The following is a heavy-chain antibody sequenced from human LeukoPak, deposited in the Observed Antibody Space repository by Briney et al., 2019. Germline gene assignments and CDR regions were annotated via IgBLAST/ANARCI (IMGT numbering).Heavy chain of an antibody. CDR2: INPNSGGT. D-gene: IGHD2-2*03. V-gene: IGHV1-2*02. Sequence: ASVKVSCKASGYTFTGYYMHWVRQAPGQGLEWMGWINPNSGGTNYAQKFQGRVTMTRDTSISTAYMKLSRLRSNDTAVYYCARDLTGYCSSTSCYLYYFDYSGPGTLVTVSS. J-gene: IGHJ4*02. CDR1: GYTFTGYY. CDR3: ARDLTGYCSSTSCYLYYFDY.